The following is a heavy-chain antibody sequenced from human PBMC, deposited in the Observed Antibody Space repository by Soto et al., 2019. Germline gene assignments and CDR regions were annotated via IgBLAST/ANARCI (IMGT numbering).Heavy chain of an antibody. CDR1: GFTFSSYS. CDR2: ISSSSSYI. J-gene: IGHJ3*02. V-gene: IGHV3-21*01. Sequence: PGGSLRLSCAASGFTFSSYSMNWVRQAPGKGLEWVSSISSSSSYIYYADSVKGRFTISRDNAKNSLYLQMNSLRAEDTAVYYCATVLRRPVEGPDAFDIWGQGTMVTVSS. D-gene: IGHD2-15*01. CDR3: ATVLRRPVEGPDAFDI.